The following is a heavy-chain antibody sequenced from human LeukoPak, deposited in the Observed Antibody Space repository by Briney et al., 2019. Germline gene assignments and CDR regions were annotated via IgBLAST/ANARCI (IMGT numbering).Heavy chain of an antibody. J-gene: IGHJ5*02. CDR1: GGSISSYY. D-gene: IGHD1-1*01. Sequence: KSSETLSLTCTVSGGSISSYYWSWIRQPPGKGLEWIGYIYYSGSTNYNPSLKSRVTISVDTSKNQFSLKLSSVTAADTAVYYCARETARGNWFDPWGQGTLVTVSS. CDR2: IYYSGST. CDR3: ARETARGNWFDP. V-gene: IGHV4-59*01.